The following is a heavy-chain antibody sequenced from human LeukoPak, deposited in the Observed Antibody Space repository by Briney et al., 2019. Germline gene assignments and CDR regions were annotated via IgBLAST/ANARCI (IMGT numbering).Heavy chain of an antibody. J-gene: IGHJ4*02. CDR2: ISGSGGST. CDR3: AKRGVVIRVILVGFHKEAYYFDS. CDR1: GITLSNYG. D-gene: IGHD3-22*01. V-gene: IGHV3-23*01. Sequence: GSLRLSCAVSGITLSNYGMSWVRQAPGKGLEWVAGISGSGGSTSYADSVKGRFTISRDNPRNTLYLQMNSLRAEDTAVYFCAKRGVVIRVILVGFHKEAYYFDSWGQGALVTVSS.